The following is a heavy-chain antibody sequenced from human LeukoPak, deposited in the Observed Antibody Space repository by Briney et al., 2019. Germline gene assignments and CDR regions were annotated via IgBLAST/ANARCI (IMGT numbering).Heavy chain of an antibody. CDR3: AISRGQQLAPEAPYYYGMDV. D-gene: IGHD6-13*01. J-gene: IGHJ6*04. Sequence: ASVKVSCKASGYTFTSYAMHWVRQAPGQRLEWMGWINAGNGNTKYSQKFQGRVTITRDTFASTAYMELSSLRSEDTAVYYCAISRGQQLAPEAPYYYGMDVWGKGTTVTVSS. V-gene: IGHV1-3*01. CDR2: INAGNGNT. CDR1: GYTFTSYA.